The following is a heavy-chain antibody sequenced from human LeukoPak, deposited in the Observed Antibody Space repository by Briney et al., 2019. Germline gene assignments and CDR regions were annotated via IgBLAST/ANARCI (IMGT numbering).Heavy chain of an antibody. V-gene: IGHV1-2*02. CDR2: INPNSGGT. J-gene: IGHJ4*02. CDR1: GYTFTGYY. Sequence: ASVKVSCKASGYTFTGYYMHWVRQAPGQGLEWMGWINPNSGGTNYAQKFQGRVTMTRDTSISTAYMELSRPRSDDTAVYYCARVCSSTSCSDYWGQGTLVTVSS. CDR3: ARVCSSTSCSDY. D-gene: IGHD2-2*01.